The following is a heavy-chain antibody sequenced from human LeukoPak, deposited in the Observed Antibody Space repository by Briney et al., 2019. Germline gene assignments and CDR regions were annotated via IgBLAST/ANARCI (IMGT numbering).Heavy chain of an antibody. CDR1: GFIFGGIG. CDR2: INEDGSTT. CDR3: VRDLGGRSGH. D-gene: IGHD1-26*01. J-gene: IGHJ4*02. V-gene: IGHV3-74*01. Sequence: GGPWGLSWAGPGFIFGGIGWPGAGQRPGRGWVGVSRINEDGSTTNYADSVKGRSTIFRDNAKNTLYLQMNSLRAEDTAVYYCVRDLGGRSGHWGQGTLVTVSS.